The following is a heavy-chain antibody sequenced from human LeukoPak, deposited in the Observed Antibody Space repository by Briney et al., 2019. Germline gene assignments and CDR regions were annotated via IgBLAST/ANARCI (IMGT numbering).Heavy chain of an antibody. CDR2: IYPGDSDT. Sequence: GESLKISCKGSGYSFTSYWIGWVRQMPGKGLEWMGIIYPGDSDTRYSPSFQCQVTISADKSISTAYLQWGSLKASDTAMYYCARIAAAGTNAFDIWGQGTMVTVSS. CDR1: GYSFTSYW. CDR3: ARIAAAGTNAFDI. D-gene: IGHD6-13*01. J-gene: IGHJ3*02. V-gene: IGHV5-51*01.